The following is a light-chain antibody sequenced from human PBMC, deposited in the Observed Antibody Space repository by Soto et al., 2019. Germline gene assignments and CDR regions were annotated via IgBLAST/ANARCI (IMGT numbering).Light chain of an antibody. CDR3: QQYNNWPIT. CDR1: QTVXXX. Sequence: EIVMTQSPATLSVSPGERASLSCRASQTVXXXLAWYQQKPGQAPRLLIYGASTRATGIPARFSGSGSGTEFTLTISSLQSEDFEVYYCQQYNNWPITFGQGTRLEI. J-gene: IGKJ5*01. CDR2: GAS. V-gene: IGKV3-15*01.